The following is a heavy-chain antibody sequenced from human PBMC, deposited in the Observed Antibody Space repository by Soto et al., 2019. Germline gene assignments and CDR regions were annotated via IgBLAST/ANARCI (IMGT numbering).Heavy chain of an antibody. CDR2: IKSKTDGGTT. V-gene: IGHV3-15*07. Sequence: GGSLRLSCAASGFTFSNAWMNWVRQAPGKGLEWVGRIKSKTDGGTTDYAAPVKGRFTISRDDSKNTLYLQMNSLKTEDTAVYYCTTVRYSSSWYGNYYYYYYGMDVWGQGTTVTVSS. D-gene: IGHD6-13*01. CDR3: TTVRYSSSWYGNYYYYYYGMDV. CDR1: GFTFSNAW. J-gene: IGHJ6*02.